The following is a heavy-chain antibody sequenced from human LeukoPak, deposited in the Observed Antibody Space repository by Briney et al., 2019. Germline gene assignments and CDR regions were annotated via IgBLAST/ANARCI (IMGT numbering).Heavy chain of an antibody. CDR2: ISGTGDRT. CDR3: AKGPLIEVAGTTWDY. Sequence: PGGSLRLSCAASGFTFSIYAMSWVRQAPGKGLEWVSAISGTGDRTYYADSVKGRFTISRDNSKNTLHLQMNSLRAEDTAVYYCAKGPLIEVAGTTWDYWGQGTLVTVSS. D-gene: IGHD6-19*01. V-gene: IGHV3-23*01. CDR1: GFTFSIYA. J-gene: IGHJ4*02.